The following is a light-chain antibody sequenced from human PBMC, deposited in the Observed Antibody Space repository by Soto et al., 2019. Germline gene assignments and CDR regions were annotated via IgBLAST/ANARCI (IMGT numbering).Light chain of an antibody. Sequence: IVLTHSPGTLSLSPWERATLSCRASQSVSSSYLAWYQQKPGQAPRLLIYGASSRATGIPDRFSGSGSGTDFTLTISRLEPEDFAVYYCQQHGISHINFGQGTRLEIK. CDR2: GAS. CDR1: QSVSSSY. CDR3: QQHGISHIN. V-gene: IGKV3-20*01. J-gene: IGKJ5*01.